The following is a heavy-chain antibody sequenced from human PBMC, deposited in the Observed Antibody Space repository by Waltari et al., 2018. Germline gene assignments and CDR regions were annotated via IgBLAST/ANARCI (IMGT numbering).Heavy chain of an antibody. CDR3: TTNPGY. CDR2: MKTDGTSI. CDR1: GFSTDYW. Sequence: EVQLVESGGGLVQPGGSLRLSCAASGFSTDYWLDWVRQAPGKGLVWVSRMKTDGTSITYADSGKGRFTISRDSAKNTYYLQMNGRRAEDTAVYYCTTNPGYWGQGTLVTVSS. J-gene: IGHJ4*02. V-gene: IGHV3-74*03.